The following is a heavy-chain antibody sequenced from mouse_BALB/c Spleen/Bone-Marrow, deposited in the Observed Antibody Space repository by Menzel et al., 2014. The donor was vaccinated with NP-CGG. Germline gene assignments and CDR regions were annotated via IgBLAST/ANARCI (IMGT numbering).Heavy chain of an antibody. CDR3: ARDYYGSSYFDY. D-gene: IGHD1-1*01. CDR2: IWAGGST. V-gene: IGHV2-9*02. Sequence: VQLQESGPGLVAPSQSLSIPCTVSGFSLTSYGVRWVRQPPGKGLEWLGVIWAGGSTNYNSALMSRLSISRDNSKSQVFLKMNSLQTDDTAMYYCARDYYGSSYFDYWGQGTTLTVSS. J-gene: IGHJ2*01. CDR1: GFSLTSYG.